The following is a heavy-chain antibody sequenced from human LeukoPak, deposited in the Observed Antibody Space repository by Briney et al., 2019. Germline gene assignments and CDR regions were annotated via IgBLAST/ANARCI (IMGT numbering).Heavy chain of an antibody. J-gene: IGHJ3*02. V-gene: IGHV4-30-2*01. D-gene: IGHD3-3*01. CDR2: IYHSGST. CDR3: PSGPAQDAFDI. CDR1: GGSISSGGYS. Sequence: SETLSLTCAVSGGSISSGGYSWSRIRQPPGKGLEWIGYIYHSGSTYYNPSLKSRVTISVDRAKNQFSLKLSSVTAADTAVYSWPSGPAQDAFDIWGQGTMVTVSS.